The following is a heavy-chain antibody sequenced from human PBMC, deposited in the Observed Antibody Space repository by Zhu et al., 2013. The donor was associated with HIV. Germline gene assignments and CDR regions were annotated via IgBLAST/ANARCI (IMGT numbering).Heavy chain of an antibody. CDR2: IIPIFGTA. CDR3: AREFGVIAARMDYYYGMDV. CDR1: GGTFSSYA. Sequence: QVRLMQSGPEVKRPGSSIRVSCTASGGTFSSYAISWVRQAPGQGLEWMGGIIPIFGTANYAQKFQGRVTITADESTSTAYMELSSLRSEDTAVYYCAREFGVIAARMDYYYGMDVWGQGTTVTVSS. J-gene: IGHJ6*02. D-gene: IGHD6-6*01. V-gene: IGHV1-69*01.